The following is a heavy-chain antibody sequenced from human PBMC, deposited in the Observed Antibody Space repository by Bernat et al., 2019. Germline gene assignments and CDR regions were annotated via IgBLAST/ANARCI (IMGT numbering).Heavy chain of an antibody. V-gene: IGHV3-74*01. Sequence: EVQLVESGGGLVQPGGSLRLSCAASGFTFSDYWMHWVRQAPGKGLLWVSRINSDESGTSYADSVKGRFAISRDNAKNTLYLQMNSLRAEDTAVYYCARGGIAARIDYGGQGTLVTVAA. CDR3: ARGGIAARIDY. CDR2: INSDESGT. J-gene: IGHJ4*02. D-gene: IGHD6-25*01. CDR1: GFTFSDYW.